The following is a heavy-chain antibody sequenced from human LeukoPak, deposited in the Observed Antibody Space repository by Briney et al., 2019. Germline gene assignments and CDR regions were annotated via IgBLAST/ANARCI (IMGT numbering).Heavy chain of an antibody. CDR2: LSGSGGNT. CDR1: GFTFGNFA. Sequence: GGSLRLSCAASGFTFGNFAMTWVRQAPGKGLEWVPGLSGSGGNTHYADSVKGRFTISRDNSKNTLYLQMNSLRAEDTAVYYCARSKQWDMVRGRYFDLWGRGTLVTVSS. V-gene: IGHV3-23*01. J-gene: IGHJ2*01. D-gene: IGHD3-10*01. CDR3: ARSKQWDMVRGRYFDL.